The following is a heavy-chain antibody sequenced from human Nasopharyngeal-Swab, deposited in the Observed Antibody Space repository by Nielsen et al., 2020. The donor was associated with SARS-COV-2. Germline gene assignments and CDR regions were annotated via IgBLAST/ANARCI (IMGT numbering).Heavy chain of an antibody. Sequence: GSLRLSCAASGFTFSNYAMSWVRQAPGKGLEWVSTISGSGGRTYYADSVKGRFTISRDNSKNTLYLQMNSLRAEDTAVYYCAKDPYYDFWSGYFFDYWGQGTLVTVSS. CDR1: GFTFSNYA. CDR2: ISGSGGRT. J-gene: IGHJ4*02. V-gene: IGHV3-23*01. CDR3: AKDPYYDFWSGYFFDY. D-gene: IGHD3-3*01.